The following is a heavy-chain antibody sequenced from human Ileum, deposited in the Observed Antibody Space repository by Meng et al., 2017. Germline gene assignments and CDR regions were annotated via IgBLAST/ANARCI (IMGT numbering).Heavy chain of an antibody. V-gene: IGHV4-61*08. Sequence: VQLQESGPGRVRPSETLSLICAVSGGSVSSSGYQWGWIRQPPGKGLEWIGYASTNYNPSLKSRVTISVDTSKNQFSLKLTSVTAADTAVYYCARDHWGSLDYWGQGVLVTVSS. J-gene: IGHJ4*02. D-gene: IGHD7-27*01. CDR2: AST. CDR1: GGSVSSSGYQ. CDR3: ARDHWGSLDY.